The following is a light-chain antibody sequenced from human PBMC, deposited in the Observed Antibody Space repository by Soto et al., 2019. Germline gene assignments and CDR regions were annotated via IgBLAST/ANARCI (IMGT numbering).Light chain of an antibody. CDR1: SSNIGAGSD. CDR2: NNN. CDR3: QSYASSLSGSYV. J-gene: IGLJ1*01. V-gene: IGLV1-40*01. Sequence: QSVLTKPPSVSGAPGQRVTISCTGSSSNIGAGSDVHWYQRLPGTAPKVLIYNNNNRPSGVPDRFSGSKSGTSASLAITGLHAEDEADYYCQSYASSLSGSYVFGTGTKLTVL.